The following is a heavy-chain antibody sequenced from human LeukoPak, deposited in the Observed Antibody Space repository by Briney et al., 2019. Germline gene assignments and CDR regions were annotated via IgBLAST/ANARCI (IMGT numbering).Heavy chain of an antibody. V-gene: IGHV3-7*01. D-gene: IGHD2-2*01. J-gene: IGHJ4*02. CDR1: GFTFSSYW. CDR2: IKQGGSEK. Sequence: GGSLRLSCAASGFTFSSYWMSWVRQAREKALEWVANIKQGGSEKYYVDSVRGRFTISRDNAKNSLYLQMNSLRADDTAVYYCARDVTALGSWGQGTLVTVSS. CDR3: ARDVTALGS.